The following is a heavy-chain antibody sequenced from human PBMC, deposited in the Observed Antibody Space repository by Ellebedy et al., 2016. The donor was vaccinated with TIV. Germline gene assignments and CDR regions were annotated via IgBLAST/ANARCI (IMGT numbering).Heavy chain of an antibody. V-gene: IGHV1-18*04. CDR2: ISGYNGNT. J-gene: IGHJ4*02. D-gene: IGHD3-10*01. Sequence: AASVKVSCKASGYTFTNYGITWVRQAPGQGLEWMAWISGYNGNTNYAQGFQGRLTMTTDTSTSTAYMELSSLRSEDTAVYYCARSTVRGKYYFDYWGQGTLVTVSS. CDR1: GYTFTNYG. CDR3: ARSTVRGKYYFDY.